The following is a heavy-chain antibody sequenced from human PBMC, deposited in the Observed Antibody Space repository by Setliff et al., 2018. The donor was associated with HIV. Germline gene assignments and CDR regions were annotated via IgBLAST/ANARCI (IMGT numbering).Heavy chain of an antibody. V-gene: IGHV4-59*11. J-gene: IGHJ6*02. CDR2: IYNSGYS. CDR3: ARGDGYRANDAYYDTGMDV. CDR1: GASITSHY. Sequence: SETLSLTCTVSGASITSHYWSWIRQSPGRELEWIGYIYNSGYSNSKPSLKSRVTISLDTSKNQFSLKLSSVTAADTAVYYCARGDGYRANDAYYDTGMDVWGQGITVTVSS. D-gene: IGHD5-12*01.